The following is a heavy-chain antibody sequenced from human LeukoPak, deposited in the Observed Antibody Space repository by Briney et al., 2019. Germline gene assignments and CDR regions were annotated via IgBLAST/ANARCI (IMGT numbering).Heavy chain of an antibody. CDR1: GYTFTGYY. D-gene: IGHD1-7*01. J-gene: IGHJ3*02. CDR2: INPNSGGT. CDR3: AREEYNWNYGSEAFDI. V-gene: IGHV1-2*02. Sequence: ASVKVSCKASGYTFTGYYMHWVRQAPGQGLEWMGWINPNSGGTNYAQKFQGRVTMTRDTSISTAYMELSRLRSDDTAVYYCAREEYNWNYGSEAFDIWGQGTMATVSS.